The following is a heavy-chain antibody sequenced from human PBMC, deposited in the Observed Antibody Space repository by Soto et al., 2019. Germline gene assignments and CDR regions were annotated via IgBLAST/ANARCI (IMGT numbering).Heavy chain of an antibody. J-gene: IGHJ6*02. V-gene: IGHV3-30*18. CDR3: AKDSQYSSGWYVGRYYYYGMDV. CDR2: ISYDGSNK. Sequence: QVQLVESGGGVVQPGRSLRLSCAASGFTFSSYGMHWVRQAPGKGLEWVAVISYDGSNKYYADSVKGRFTISRDNSKNTLYLQMNSRRAEDTAVYYCAKDSQYSSGWYVGRYYYYGMDVWGQGTTVTVSS. CDR1: GFTFSSYG. D-gene: IGHD6-19*01.